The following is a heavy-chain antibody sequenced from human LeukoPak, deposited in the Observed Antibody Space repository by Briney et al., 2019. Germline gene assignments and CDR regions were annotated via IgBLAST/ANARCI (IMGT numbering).Heavy chain of an antibody. CDR1: GFTFDDYA. Sequence: GRSPRLSCAASGFTFDDYAMHWVRQAPGKGLEWVSGISWNSGSIGYADSVKGRFTISRDNAKNSLYLQMNSLRAEDMALYYCATRNGYWGQGTLVTVSS. CDR2: ISWNSGSI. J-gene: IGHJ4*02. V-gene: IGHV3-9*03. CDR3: ATRNGY. D-gene: IGHD1-14*01.